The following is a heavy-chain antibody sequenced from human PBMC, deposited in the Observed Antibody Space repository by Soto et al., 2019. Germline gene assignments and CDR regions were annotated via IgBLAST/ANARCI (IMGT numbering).Heavy chain of an antibody. D-gene: IGHD5-18*01. Sequence: QVQLVQSGAEVKKPGASVKVSCKASGYTFASDAMHRVRQAPGQRLEWMGWINAGNGNTKYSQKFQGRVTITRDTSASTAYMELSSLRSEDTAVYYCARAAWIRASDYWGQVTLVTVSS. J-gene: IGHJ4*02. CDR2: INAGNGNT. CDR3: ARAAWIRASDY. CDR1: GYTFASDA. V-gene: IGHV1-3*01.